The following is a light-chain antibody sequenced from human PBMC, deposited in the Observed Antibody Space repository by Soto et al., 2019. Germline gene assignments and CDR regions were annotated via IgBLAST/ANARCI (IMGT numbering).Light chain of an antibody. CDR3: QQYGSPPMYT. CDR2: GAS. Sequence: EIVLTQSPGTLSLSPGERATLSCRACQSVSSSHLAWYQQKPGQAPRLLIYGASSRATGIPDRFSGSGSGTDFTLTISRLEPEDFAVYYCQQYGSPPMYTFGQGTKLEIK. V-gene: IGKV3-20*01. CDR1: QSVSSSH. J-gene: IGKJ2*01.